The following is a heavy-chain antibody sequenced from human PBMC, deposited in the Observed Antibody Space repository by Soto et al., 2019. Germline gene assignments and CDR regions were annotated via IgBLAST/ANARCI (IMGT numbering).Heavy chain of an antibody. CDR1: GGSISGHY. CDR2: IFYSGST. V-gene: IGHV4-59*11. D-gene: IGHD6-19*01. J-gene: IGHJ4*02. Sequence: SETLSLTCTVSGGSISGHYWIWIRQSPGKGLEWIGYIFYSGSTNYNPSLKSRVTISVDTSKNQFSLKLSSVTAADTALYYCARVGSSGWFPDYWGQGTLVTVSS. CDR3: ARVGSSGWFPDY.